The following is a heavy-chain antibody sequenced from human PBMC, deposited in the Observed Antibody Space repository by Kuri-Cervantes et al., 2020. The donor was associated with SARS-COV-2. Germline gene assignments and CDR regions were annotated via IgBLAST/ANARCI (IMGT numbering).Heavy chain of an antibody. CDR2: ISAYNGNT. J-gene: IGHJ3*02. D-gene: IGHD6-19*01. CDR1: GYTFTSYG. V-gene: IGHV1-18*04. Sequence: ASVKVSCKASGYTFTSYGISWVRQAPGQGLEWMGWISAYNGNTNYAQKLQGRVTMTTDTSTSTAYMELRSLRSEDTAVYYCARLIAVAGTAAFDIWGQGTMVTVSS. CDR3: ARLIAVAGTAAFDI.